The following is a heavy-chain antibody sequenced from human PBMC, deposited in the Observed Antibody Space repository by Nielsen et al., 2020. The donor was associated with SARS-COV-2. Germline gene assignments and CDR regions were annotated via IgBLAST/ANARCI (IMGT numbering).Heavy chain of an antibody. Sequence: GSLRLSCTVSGGSISSSSYYWGWIRQPPGKGLEWIGSIYHSGSTYYNPSLKSRVTISVDTSKNQFSLKLSSVTAADTAVYYCARHVAIAAVSYYFDYWGQGTLVTVSS. CDR2: IYHSGST. J-gene: IGHJ4*02. CDR3: ARHVAIAAVSYYFDY. D-gene: IGHD6-13*01. V-gene: IGHV4-39*01. CDR1: GGSISSSSYY.